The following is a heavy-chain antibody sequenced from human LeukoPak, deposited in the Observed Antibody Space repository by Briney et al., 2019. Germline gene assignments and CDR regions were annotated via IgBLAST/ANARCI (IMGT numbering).Heavy chain of an antibody. Sequence: ASVKVSCKASGYAFTSYGISWVRQAPGQGLEWMGWISAYNGNTKYAQKLQGRVTMTTDTSTSTAYMELRSLRSDDTAVYYCARDIVVVPAATYYYYYYGMDVRGQGTTVTVSS. CDR3: ARDIVVVPAATYYYYYYGMDV. CDR2: ISAYNGNT. D-gene: IGHD2-2*01. CDR1: GYAFTSYG. V-gene: IGHV1-18*01. J-gene: IGHJ6*02.